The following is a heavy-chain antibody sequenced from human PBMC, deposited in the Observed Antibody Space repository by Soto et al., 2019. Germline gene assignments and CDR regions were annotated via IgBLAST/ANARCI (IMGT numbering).Heavy chain of an antibody. CDR1: GFIFSSHD. D-gene: IGHD1-20*01. Sequence: QVQLVESGGGVVQPGGSLGLSCGASGFIFSSHDMHWVRQAPGKGLEWVANIGNDGRLYNYADSVKGRFTISRDNSKNTLYLHMNSLRGEDTAVYYCAREEGQPYNGLYVWGRGTTVTVTS. V-gene: IGHV3-30*03. J-gene: IGHJ6*01. CDR3: AREEGQPYNGLYV. CDR2: IGNDGRLY.